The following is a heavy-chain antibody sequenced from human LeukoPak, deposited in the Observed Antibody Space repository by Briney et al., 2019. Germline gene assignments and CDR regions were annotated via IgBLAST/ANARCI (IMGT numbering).Heavy chain of an antibody. V-gene: IGHV1-69*05. Sequence: VASVKVSCKASGGTFSSYAIGWVRQAPGQGLEWMGGIIPIFGTANYAQKFQGRVTITTDESTSTAYMELSSLRSEDTAVYYCAADKRGYFDYWGQGTLVTVSS. J-gene: IGHJ4*02. D-gene: IGHD3-10*01. CDR2: IIPIFGTA. CDR1: GGTFSSYA. CDR3: AADKRGYFDY.